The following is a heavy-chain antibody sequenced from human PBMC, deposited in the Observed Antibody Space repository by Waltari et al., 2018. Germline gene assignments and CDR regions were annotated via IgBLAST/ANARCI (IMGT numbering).Heavy chain of an antibody. CDR2: VNPNSGAT. V-gene: IGHV1-8*02. CDR1: GFTFINYE. J-gene: IGHJ5*02. D-gene: IGHD3-3*01. Sequence: QVQLVQSGAEVLRPGASVKVSCQASGFTFINYEIFLGRQAAGQGLELMGWVNPNSGATAYAQKFQGRITMTWDTSISTAYMELSNLRSDDTAVLYCARGRDVFANFDYNWFDPWGQGTLVTVSS. CDR3: ARGRDVFANFDYNWFDP.